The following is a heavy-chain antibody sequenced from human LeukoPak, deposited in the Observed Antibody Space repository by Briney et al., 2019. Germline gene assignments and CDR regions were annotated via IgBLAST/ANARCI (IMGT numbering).Heavy chain of an antibody. V-gene: IGHV1-69*02. D-gene: IGHD1-26*01. CDR3: ARAEGQWELRY. Sequence: GASVKVSCKASEGTYSSYTISWVRQAPGQGLEWMGRIIPILGIANYAQKFQGRVTITADKSTSTAYMELSSLRSEDTAVYYCARAEGQWELRYWGQGTLVTVSS. J-gene: IGHJ4*02. CDR2: IIPILGIA. CDR1: EGTYSSYT.